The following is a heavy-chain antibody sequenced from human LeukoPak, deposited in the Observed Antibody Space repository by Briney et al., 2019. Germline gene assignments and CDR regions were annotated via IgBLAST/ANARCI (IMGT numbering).Heavy chain of an antibody. CDR3: ARGLRYCTSTSCLGYYGMDV. Sequence: GGSLRLSCAASGFTFSAYWMHWVRQVPGKGLVWVSHINNVGSGTCYADSVKGRFTISRDNAKNTLYLQMNSLTAADTAVYSCARGLRYCTSTSCLGYYGMDVWGPGTTVTV. CDR2: INNVGSGT. D-gene: IGHD2-2*01. J-gene: IGHJ6*02. V-gene: IGHV3-74*01. CDR1: GFTFSAYW.